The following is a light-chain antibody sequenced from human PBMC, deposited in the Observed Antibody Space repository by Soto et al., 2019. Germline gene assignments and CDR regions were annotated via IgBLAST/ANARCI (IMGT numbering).Light chain of an antibody. CDR3: QQYNSYFVT. CDR2: KAS. Sequence: DIQMTQSPSTLSASVGDRVTITCRASQSISSWLAWYQQKPGKAPKLLIYKASSLESGVPSRFSGSGSGTEFTLTISSLQPDDFATYDCQQYNSYFVTFGQGTKVEIK. J-gene: IGKJ1*01. CDR1: QSISSW. V-gene: IGKV1-5*03.